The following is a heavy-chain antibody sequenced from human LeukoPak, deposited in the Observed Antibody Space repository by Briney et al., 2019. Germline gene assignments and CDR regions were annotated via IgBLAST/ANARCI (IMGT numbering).Heavy chain of an antibody. V-gene: IGHV6-1*01. Sequence: PSQTLSLTCAISGDSVSNNSAAGNWIRQSPSRGLEWLGRTYYRSKWYNDYAVSVQGRITITPDTSKNQFSLQLNSVTPEDTAVYYCARVNSWTEEPDTGFDYWGQGTLVIVSS. CDR2: TYYRSKWYN. D-gene: IGHD1-14*01. J-gene: IGHJ4*02. CDR1: GDSVSNNSAA. CDR3: ARVNSWTEEPDTGFDY.